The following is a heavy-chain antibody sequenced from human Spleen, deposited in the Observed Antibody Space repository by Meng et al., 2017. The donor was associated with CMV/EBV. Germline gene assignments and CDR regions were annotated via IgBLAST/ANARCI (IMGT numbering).Heavy chain of an antibody. CDR1: GYTFTGYY. V-gene: IGHV1-2*02. Sequence: ASVKVSCKASGYTFTGYYIHWVRQAPGQGLEWMGWINPNSGGTNYAQKFQGRVTMTRDTSISTAYMELSRLRSDDTAVYYCARDGGKDSGSPLSDYWGQGTLVTVSS. CDR3: ARDGGKDSGSPLSDY. D-gene: IGHD1-26*01. CDR2: INPNSGGT. J-gene: IGHJ4*02.